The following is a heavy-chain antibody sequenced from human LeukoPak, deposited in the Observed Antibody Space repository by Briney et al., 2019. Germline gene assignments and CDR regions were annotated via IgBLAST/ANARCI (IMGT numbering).Heavy chain of an antibody. D-gene: IGHD1-26*01. CDR1: GGSFSGYY. V-gene: IGHV4-34*01. CDR3: ARSDAWVGATGFDP. Sequence: SETLSLTCAVYGGSFSGYYWSWIRQPPGKGLEWIGEINHSGSTNYNPSLKSRVTISVDTSKNQFSLKLSSVTAADTAVYYCARSDAWVGATGFDPWGQGTLVTVSS. J-gene: IGHJ5*02. CDR2: INHSGST.